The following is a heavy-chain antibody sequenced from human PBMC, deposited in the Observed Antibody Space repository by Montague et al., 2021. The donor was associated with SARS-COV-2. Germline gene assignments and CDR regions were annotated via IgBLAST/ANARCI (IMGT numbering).Heavy chain of an antibody. J-gene: IGHJ6*02. CDR1: GFTFSSYS. D-gene: IGHD4-11*01. CDR3: ASELHPNYYYGMDV. CDR2: ISSSSSYI. Sequence: SLRLSCAASGFTFSSYSMNWVRQAPGKGLEWVSSISSSSSYIYYADSVKGRFTISRDNAKNSLYLQMNSLRAEDTAVCYCASELHPNYYYGMDVWGQGTTVTVSS. V-gene: IGHV3-21*01.